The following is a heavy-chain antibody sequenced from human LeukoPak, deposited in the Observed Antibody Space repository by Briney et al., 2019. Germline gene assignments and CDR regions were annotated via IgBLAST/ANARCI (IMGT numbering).Heavy chain of an antibody. CDR2: INPNSGGT. J-gene: IGHJ4*02. Sequence: ASVKVSCKASGYTFTGYYMHWVRQAPGQGLEWMGWINPNSGGTNYAQKFQGRVTMTRDTSISTAYMELSRLRSGDTAVYYCARGPQRSAGIDYWGQGTLVTVSS. CDR1: GYTFTGYY. V-gene: IGHV1-2*02. CDR3: ARGPQRSAGIDY. D-gene: IGHD6-13*01.